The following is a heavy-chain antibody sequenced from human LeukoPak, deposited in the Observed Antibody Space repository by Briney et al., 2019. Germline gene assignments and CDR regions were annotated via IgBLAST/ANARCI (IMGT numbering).Heavy chain of an antibody. D-gene: IGHD2-15*01. CDR2: FYHSGSD. V-gene: IGHV4-59*01. CDR3: VRGYCSGATCYHFDY. Sequence: PSETLSLTCTVSGASITSYYWNWVRQPPGKGLEWIGYFYHSGSDNYNPSLKSRITISVDTSKNQFSLKLSSVTAADTAVYYCVRGYCSGATCYHFDYRGQGTLVTVSS. J-gene: IGHJ4*02. CDR1: GASITSYY.